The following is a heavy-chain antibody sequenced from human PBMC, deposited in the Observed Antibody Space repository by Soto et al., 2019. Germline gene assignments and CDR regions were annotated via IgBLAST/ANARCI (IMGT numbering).Heavy chain of an antibody. CDR2: FDPEDGET. Sequence: ASVKVSCKVSGDTLTELSMHWVRQAPGKGLEWMGGFDPEDGETIYAQKFQGRVTMTEDTSTDTAYMELSSLRSEDTAVYYCATDIVRTGSYLSGYWGQGTQVTVSS. D-gene: IGHD3-16*02. V-gene: IGHV1-24*01. CDR3: ATDIVRTGSYLSGY. J-gene: IGHJ4*02. CDR1: GDTLTELS.